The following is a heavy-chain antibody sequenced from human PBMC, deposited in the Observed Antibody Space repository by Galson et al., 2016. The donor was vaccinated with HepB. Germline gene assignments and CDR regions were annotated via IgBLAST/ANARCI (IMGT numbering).Heavy chain of an antibody. CDR1: GFTFSSYW. V-gene: IGHV3-74*01. J-gene: IGHJ4*02. Sequence: SLRLSCAASGFTFSSYWMHWVRQAPGKGLVWVSRINSDGRSTSYADSVKGRFTISRDNAKNTLYLQMNSLRAEDTAVYYCARGSSWYIFPNIFDYWGQGTLVTVSS. CDR2: INSDGRST. CDR3: ARGSSWYIFPNIFDY. D-gene: IGHD6-13*01.